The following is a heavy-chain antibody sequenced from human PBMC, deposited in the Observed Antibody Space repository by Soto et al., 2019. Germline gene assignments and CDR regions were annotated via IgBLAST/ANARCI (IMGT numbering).Heavy chain of an antibody. Sequence: SETLSLTCTVSGGSISSGGYYWSWIRQHPGKGLEWVGYIYYSGSTYYNPSLKSRVTISVDTSKNQFSLKLSSVTAADTAVYYCARSSGFFAISLLDTWGQGALVT. D-gene: IGHD2-2*02. CDR2: IYYSGST. CDR1: GGSISSGGYY. V-gene: IGHV4-31*03. J-gene: IGHJ5*01. CDR3: ARSSGFFAISLLDT.